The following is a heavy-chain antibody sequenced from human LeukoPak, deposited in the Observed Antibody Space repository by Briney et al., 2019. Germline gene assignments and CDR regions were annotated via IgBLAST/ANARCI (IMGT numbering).Heavy chain of an antibody. CDR3: AKGKGSSGWYD. V-gene: IGHV3-23*01. CDR2: ISIWGGST. CDR1: GFTFSNSA. Sequence: PGGSLRLSCAASGFTFSNSAMSWVRQAPGKGLEWVSIISIWGGSTYYADSVKGRFTISRDNSKNTLYLQMTSLRAEDTALYYCAKGKGSSGWYDWGQGTLVTVSS. D-gene: IGHD6-19*01. J-gene: IGHJ4*02.